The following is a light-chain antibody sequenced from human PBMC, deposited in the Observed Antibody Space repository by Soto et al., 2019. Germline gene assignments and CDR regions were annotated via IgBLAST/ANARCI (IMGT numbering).Light chain of an antibody. Sequence: DIQMTQSPSTLSASVGDRVTITCRACQSTNNCLAWYQQKPGKAPKLLIYKTSNSESGVPSRFSGSGSGTEFALTINGLPPDDVATYYCQQYKSFSLTFGGGTRVEVK. J-gene: IGKJ4*01. V-gene: IGKV1-5*03. CDR2: KTS. CDR3: QQYKSFSLT. CDR1: QSTNNC.